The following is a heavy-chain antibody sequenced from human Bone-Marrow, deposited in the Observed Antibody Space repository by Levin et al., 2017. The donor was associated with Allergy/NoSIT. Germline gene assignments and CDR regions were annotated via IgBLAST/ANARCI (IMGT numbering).Heavy chain of an antibody. Sequence: LSLTCAASGFTFSSSEMNWVRQAPGKGLEWISYISSSGTTVHYADSVKGRFTISRDNAKSSLYLQMNSLRAEDTAVYYCSRTWMNWGQGTLVTVSS. CDR2: ISSSGTTV. CDR3: SRTWMN. V-gene: IGHV3-48*03. J-gene: IGHJ4*02. D-gene: IGHD1-1*01. CDR1: GFTFSSSE.